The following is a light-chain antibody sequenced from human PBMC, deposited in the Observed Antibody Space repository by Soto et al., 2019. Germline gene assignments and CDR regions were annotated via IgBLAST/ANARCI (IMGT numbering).Light chain of an antibody. CDR3: SSYTSSSTWV. CDR2: EVS. Sequence: QSVLTQPASVSGSHGQSITISCTGTSSDVGGYNYVSWYQQHPGKAPKLMIYEVSNRPSGVSNRFSGSKSGNTASLTISGLQAEDEAAYYCSSYTSSSTWVFGGGPKLTVL. CDR1: SSDVGGYNY. V-gene: IGLV2-14*01. J-gene: IGLJ3*02.